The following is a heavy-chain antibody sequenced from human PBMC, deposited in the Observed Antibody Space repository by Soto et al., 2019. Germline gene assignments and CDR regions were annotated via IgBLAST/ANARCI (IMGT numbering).Heavy chain of an antibody. CDR2: IKQDGSEK. J-gene: IGHJ3*02. Sequence: EVQLVESGGGLVQPGGSLRLSCAASGFTFSSYWMSWVRQAPGKGLEWVANIKQDGSEKYYVDSVKGRFTISRDNAKNSLYLQMNSLRAEDTAVYYCARDPGDYGDYDAFDIWDQGTMVTVSS. V-gene: IGHV3-7*01. D-gene: IGHD4-17*01. CDR1: GFTFSSYW. CDR3: ARDPGDYGDYDAFDI.